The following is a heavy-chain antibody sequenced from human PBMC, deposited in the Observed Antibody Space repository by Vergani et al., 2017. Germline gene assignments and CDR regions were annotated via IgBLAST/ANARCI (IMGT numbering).Heavy chain of an antibody. CDR2: ISWNSGSI. V-gene: IGHV3-9*01. J-gene: IGHJ4*02. Sequence: EVQLVESGGGLVQPGRSLRLSCAASGFTFDDYAMHWVRQAPGKGLEWGSGISWNSGSIGYADSVKGRFTISRDNAKNSLYLQMNSLRAEDTALYYCARVRGDNKQMVMYYFDYWGQGTLVTVSS. D-gene: IGHD2-8*01. CDR1: GFTFDDYA. CDR3: ARVRGDNKQMVMYYFDY.